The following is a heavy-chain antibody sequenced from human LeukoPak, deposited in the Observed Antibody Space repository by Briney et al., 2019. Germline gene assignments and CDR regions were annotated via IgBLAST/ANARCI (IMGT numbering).Heavy chain of an antibody. D-gene: IGHD1-1*01. V-gene: IGHV3-33*01. CDR2: IWYDGSNK. CDR1: GFTFSSYG. CDR3: ARRTRSGTTDWYFDL. J-gene: IGHJ2*01. Sequence: SGRSLRLSCAASGFTFSSYGMHWVRQAPGKGLEWVAVIWYDGSNKYYADSVKGRFTISRDNSKNTLYLQMNSLRAEDTAVYYCARRTRSGTTDWYFDLWGRGTLVTVSS.